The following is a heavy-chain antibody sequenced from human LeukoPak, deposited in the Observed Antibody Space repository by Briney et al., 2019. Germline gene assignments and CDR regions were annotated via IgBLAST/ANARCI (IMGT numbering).Heavy chain of an antibody. D-gene: IGHD4-17*01. CDR1: GYTFTSYA. V-gene: IGHV1-3*01. CDR2: INAGSGIT. J-gene: IGHJ3*02. Sequence: ASVTVSCKASGYTFTSYAMDWVRQTPGQSLEWMGWINAGSGITKYSQKFQGRVTITRDTSASTAYMELSSLRSEDTAVYYCARVYGDYVDAFDIWGQGTMVTVSS. CDR3: ARVYGDYVDAFDI.